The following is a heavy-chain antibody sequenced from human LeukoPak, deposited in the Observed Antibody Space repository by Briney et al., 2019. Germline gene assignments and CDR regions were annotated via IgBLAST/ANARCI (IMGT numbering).Heavy chain of an antibody. J-gene: IGHJ6*03. D-gene: IGHD6-19*01. Sequence: SETLSLTCTVSGGSISSGSYYWSWIRQPAGKGLEWIGRIYTSGSTNYNPSLKSRVTISVDTSKNQFSLKLTSVTAADTAVYYCARGGRYRPTRLDYYYYYMDVWGKGTTVTVSS. CDR2: IYTSGST. V-gene: IGHV4-61*02. CDR3: ARGGRYRPTRLDYYYYYMDV. CDR1: GGSISSGSYY.